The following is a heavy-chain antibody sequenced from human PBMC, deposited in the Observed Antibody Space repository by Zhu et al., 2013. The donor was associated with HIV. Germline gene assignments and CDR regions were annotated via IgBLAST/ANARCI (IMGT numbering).Heavy chain of an antibody. CDR3: ARGYSSSWYYFDY. CDR2: ISSSSSTI. D-gene: IGHD6-13*01. V-gene: IGHV3-48*04. J-gene: IGHJ4*02. CDR1: GFTFRSYS. Sequence: EVQLVESGGGLVQPGGSLRLSCAASGFTFRSYSMNWVRQAPGKGLEWVSYISSSSSTIYYADSVKGRFTISRDNAKSSLYLQMNSLRAEDTAVYFCARGYSSSWYYFDYVGPGNPGHCLL.